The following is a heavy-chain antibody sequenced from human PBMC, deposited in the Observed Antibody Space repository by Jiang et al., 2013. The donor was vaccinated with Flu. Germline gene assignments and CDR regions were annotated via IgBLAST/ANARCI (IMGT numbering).Heavy chain of an antibody. D-gene: IGHD2-15*01. Sequence: FWIGWVRQMPGKGLEWMGIIYPGDSDTRYSPSFEGQVTISADKSISTAYLQWSSLKASDTAMYYCARLGAYCSGCSDAFDIWGQGTMVTVSS. V-gene: IGHV5-51*01. CDR2: IYPGDSDT. J-gene: IGHJ3*02. CDR1: FW. CDR3: ARLGAYCSGCSDAFDI.